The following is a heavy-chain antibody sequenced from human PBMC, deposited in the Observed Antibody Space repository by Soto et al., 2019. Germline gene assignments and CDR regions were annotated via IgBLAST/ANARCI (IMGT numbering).Heavy chain of an antibody. CDR2: INHSGST. Sequence: SETLSLTCAVYGGSFSGYYWSWIRQPPGKGLEWIGEINHSGSTNYNPSLKSRVTISVDTSKNQFSLKLSSVTVADTAVYYCARGASSGWLQGPEYFQHWGQGTLVTVSS. D-gene: IGHD6-19*01. J-gene: IGHJ1*01. CDR3: ARGASSGWLQGPEYFQH. CDR1: GGSFSGYY. V-gene: IGHV4-34*01.